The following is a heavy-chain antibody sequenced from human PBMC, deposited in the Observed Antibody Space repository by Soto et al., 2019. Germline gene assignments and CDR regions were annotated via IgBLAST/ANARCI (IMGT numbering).Heavy chain of an antibody. CDR2: INHSGST. CDR3: ARIAIRSKYYDFWSGYSGYYYMDV. CDR1: GGSFSGYY. V-gene: IGHV4-34*01. J-gene: IGHJ6*03. D-gene: IGHD3-3*01. Sequence: SETLSLTCAVYGGSFSGYYWSWIRQPPGKGLEWIGEINHSGSTNYNPSLKSRVTISVDTSKNQFSLKLSSVTAADTAVYYCARIAIRSKYYDFWSGYSGYYYMDVWGKGTTVTVSS.